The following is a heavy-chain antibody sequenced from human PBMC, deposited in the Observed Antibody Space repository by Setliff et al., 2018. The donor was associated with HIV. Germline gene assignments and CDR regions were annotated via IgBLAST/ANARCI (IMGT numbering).Heavy chain of an antibody. CDR3: AREAPSEPTRYYNFWSGYPDWFDP. CDR2: INHSGST. J-gene: IGHJ5*02. D-gene: IGHD3-3*01. Sequence: PSETLSLTCAVYGGSFSGYYWTWIRQPPGKGLEWIGEINHSGSTNYNPSLKSRVSMSVDTSKNQFSLRLSSVTAADTAVYYCAREAPSEPTRYYNFWSGYPDWFDPWGQGTLVTVSS. V-gene: IGHV4-34*01. CDR1: GGSFSGYY.